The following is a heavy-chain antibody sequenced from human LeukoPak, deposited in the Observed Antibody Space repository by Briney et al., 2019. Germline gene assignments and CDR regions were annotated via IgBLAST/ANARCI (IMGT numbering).Heavy chain of an antibody. J-gene: IGHJ4*02. CDR2: IWYDGSNK. Sequence: GGSLRLSCAASGFTFSSYGMHWVRQAPGKGLEWVAVIWYDGSNKYYADSVKGRFTISRDNSKNTLYLQMNSLRAEGTAVYYCARDGRSNYVSLYGPNDYWGQGTLVTVSS. CDR1: GFTFSSYG. D-gene: IGHD4-4*01. V-gene: IGHV3-33*01. CDR3: ARDGRSNYVSLYGPNDY.